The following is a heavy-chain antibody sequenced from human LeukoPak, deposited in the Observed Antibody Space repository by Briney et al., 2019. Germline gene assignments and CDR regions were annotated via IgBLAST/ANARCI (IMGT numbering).Heavy chain of an antibody. J-gene: IGHJ4*02. CDR1: GFTFSGSA. Sequence: GGSLRLSCAASGFTFSGSALHWVRQASGKGLEWVGRIRSTANGYATAYAASVKGRFTISRDDSKNTAYLQMNSLKTEDTAVYYCTQWTDRGPLDYWGQGTLVTVSS. V-gene: IGHV3-73*01. CDR3: TQWTDRGPLDY. CDR2: IRSTANGYAT. D-gene: IGHD6-19*01.